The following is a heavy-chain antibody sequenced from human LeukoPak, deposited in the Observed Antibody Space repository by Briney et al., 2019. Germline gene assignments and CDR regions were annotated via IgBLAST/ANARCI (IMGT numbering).Heavy chain of an antibody. CDR3: TSGGAIPDY. CDR2: IKGKTDGGTT. D-gene: IGHD1-1*01. V-gene: IGHV3-15*05. J-gene: IGHJ4*02. Sequence: GGSLRLSCAASGFTFGNVWMSWVRQAPGKGLEWVGHIKGKTDGGTTDYTAPVRGRFTISRDDSENMLYMQMNSVKTEDTAVYYCTSGGAIPDYWGQGTLVTVSS. CDR1: GFTFGNVW.